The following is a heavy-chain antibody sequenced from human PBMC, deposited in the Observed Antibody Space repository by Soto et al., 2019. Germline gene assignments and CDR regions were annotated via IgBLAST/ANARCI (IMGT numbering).Heavy chain of an antibody. Sequence: SETLSLTCSVSGGSISGHYWSWIRLPAGRRLQWVGRIYSSGTTNYNPSLKSRVRMSVDTGRNSFSLGLDSVTAADTAVYYCARNFDIAATGTAFDSWGRGVLVTVSS. CDR1: GGSISGHY. CDR2: IYSSGTT. D-gene: IGHD6-13*01. J-gene: IGHJ4*02. V-gene: IGHV4-4*07. CDR3: ARNFDIAATGTAFDS.